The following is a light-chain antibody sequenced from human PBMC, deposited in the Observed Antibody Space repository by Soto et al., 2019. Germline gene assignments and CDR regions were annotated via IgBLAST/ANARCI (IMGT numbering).Light chain of an antibody. V-gene: IGKV3-20*01. CDR2: GAF. CDR1: QSISSTY. Sequence: EIVLTQSPGTLSVSPGERATLFCRARQSISSTYLAWYQKKPGQAPRLLLYGAFNRATGIPDRFSGSGSGTDFTLTISTLEPEDCAFYYCLQYGSSSFAFGPGTKVEIK. CDR3: LQYGSSSFA. J-gene: IGKJ3*01.